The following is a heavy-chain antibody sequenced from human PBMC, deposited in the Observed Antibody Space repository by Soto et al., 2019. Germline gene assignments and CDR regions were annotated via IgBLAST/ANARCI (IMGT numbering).Heavy chain of an antibody. D-gene: IGHD4-4*01. CDR2: IIPIFGTA. CDR1: GGTVSSYA. J-gene: IGHJ6*02. CDR3: ARDKPTVTSYYYYGMDV. Sequence: SVRVYCKSSGGTVSSYAISLVRQAPGQGLKWMGGIIPIFGTANYAQKFQGRVTITADKSTSTAYMELSSLRSEDTAVYYCARDKPTVTSYYYYGMDVWGQGTTVP. V-gene: IGHV1-69*06.